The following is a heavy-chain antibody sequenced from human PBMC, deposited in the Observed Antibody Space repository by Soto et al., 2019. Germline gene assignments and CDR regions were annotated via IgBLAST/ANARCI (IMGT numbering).Heavy chain of an antibody. CDR2: INGGGTNT. J-gene: IGHJ4*02. V-gene: IGHV3-23*01. D-gene: IGHD6-25*01. Sequence: GGSLRLSCAASGFTFSNYAMSWVRQAPGKGLEWVSAINGGGTNTWSADSVKGRFTISRDNSRTTLYLQMSSLRAEDTAVYYCAKGSASGSPYYFDYWGQGALVIVS. CDR1: GFTFSNYA. CDR3: AKGSASGSPYYFDY.